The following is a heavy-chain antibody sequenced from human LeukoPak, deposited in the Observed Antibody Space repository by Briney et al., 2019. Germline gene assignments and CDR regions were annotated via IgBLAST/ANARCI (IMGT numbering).Heavy chain of an antibody. V-gene: IGHV4-39*01. J-gene: IGHJ4*02. Sequence: SETLSLTCIVSGGSISSSSYYWGWIRQPPGKGLEWIGSIYYSGSTHYNPSLKSRVTISVDTSKNQFSLKLSSVTAADTAVYYCARQVGTAGQEYFDYWGQGTLVTVSS. D-gene: IGHD1-1*01. CDR2: IYYSGST. CDR3: ARQVGTAGQEYFDY. CDR1: GGSISSSSYY.